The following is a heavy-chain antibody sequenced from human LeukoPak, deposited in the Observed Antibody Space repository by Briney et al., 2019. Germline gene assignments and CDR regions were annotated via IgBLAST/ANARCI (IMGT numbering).Heavy chain of an antibody. J-gene: IGHJ4*02. Sequence: SENLSLTCAVYGGSFSGYYWSWIRQPPGKGLEWIGEINHSGSTNYNPSLKSRVTISVDTSKNQFSLKLSSVTAADTAVYYCARGRYYYDSSGYYPTDRRFFDYWGQGTLVTVSS. D-gene: IGHD3-22*01. CDR1: GGSFSGYY. CDR3: ARGRYYYDSSGYYPTDRRFFDY. CDR2: INHSGST. V-gene: IGHV4-34*01.